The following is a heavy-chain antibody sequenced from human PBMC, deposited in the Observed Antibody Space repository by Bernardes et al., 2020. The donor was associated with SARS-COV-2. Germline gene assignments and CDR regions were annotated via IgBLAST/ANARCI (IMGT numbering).Heavy chain of an antibody. D-gene: IGHD1-26*01. Sequence: GGSLRLSCVGSGFTFNNFWMGWVRQAPGKRLEWVANIKYDESEKLYADSVRGRFTISRDNHQNSLYLHINSLRAEDTGVYYCAAWDRSNWFDYWGQGTLVTVSS. V-gene: IGHV3-7*01. CDR1: GFTFNNFW. CDR3: AAWDRSNWFDY. J-gene: IGHJ5*01. CDR2: IKYDESEK.